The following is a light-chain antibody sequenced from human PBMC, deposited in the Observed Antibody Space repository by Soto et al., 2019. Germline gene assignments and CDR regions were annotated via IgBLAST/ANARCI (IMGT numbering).Light chain of an antibody. CDR1: SSDVGGYNL. CDR3: SSYKSSSPRPYV. Sequence: QSALTQPASVSGSPGQSITISCTGTSSDVGGYNLVSWYQQYPDKAPKLMIFDVNTRPSGVSNRFSGSKSGNTASLTISGLQADDEADYYCSSYKSSSPRPYVFGTGTKVTVL. CDR2: DVN. V-gene: IGLV2-14*01. J-gene: IGLJ1*01.